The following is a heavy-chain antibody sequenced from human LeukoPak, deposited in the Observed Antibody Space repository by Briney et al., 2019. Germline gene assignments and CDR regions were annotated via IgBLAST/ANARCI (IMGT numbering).Heavy chain of an antibody. V-gene: IGHV3-7*01. Sequence: GGSLRLSCAASGFTFSSYWMSWVRQAPGKGLEWVANIKQDGSEKYYVDSVKGRFTISRDNARNSLFLQMNNLRAEDTAVYYCARDYRGGWNDYWGQGTLVTVSS. J-gene: IGHJ4*02. CDR2: IKQDGSEK. CDR3: ARDYRGGWNDY. CDR1: GFTFSSYW. D-gene: IGHD1-26*01.